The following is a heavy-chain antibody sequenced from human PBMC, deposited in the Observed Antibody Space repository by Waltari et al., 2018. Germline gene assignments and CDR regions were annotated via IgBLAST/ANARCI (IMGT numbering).Heavy chain of an antibody. CDR2: IRPIIGTA. V-gene: IGHV1-69*01. Sequence: QVQLVQSGAEVKKPGSSVKVSCKACGGTFSSSAIRWVRQAPCQGLEWRGGIRPIIGTANYAQKFQGRVTITADESTSTAYMELSSLRSEDTAVYYCARDPPHYGDYDPSFDYWGQGTLVTVSS. J-gene: IGHJ4*02. CDR3: ARDPPHYGDYDPSFDY. D-gene: IGHD4-17*01. CDR1: GGTFSSSA.